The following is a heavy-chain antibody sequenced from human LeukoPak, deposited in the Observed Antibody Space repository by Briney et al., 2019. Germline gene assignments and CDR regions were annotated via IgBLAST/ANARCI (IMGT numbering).Heavy chain of an antibody. Sequence: PSETLSLTCTVSGGSISSGGYYWSWIRQQPGKSLEWIGYIHYSGTTYYNPSLKSRVTISVDTSKNQFSVRLSSVTAADTAVYYCARVGYCSGGRCGEYYFDYWGQGTLVTVSS. CDR3: ARVGYCSGGRCGEYYFDY. CDR1: GGSISSGGYY. J-gene: IGHJ4*02. V-gene: IGHV4-31*03. CDR2: IHYSGTT. D-gene: IGHD2-15*01.